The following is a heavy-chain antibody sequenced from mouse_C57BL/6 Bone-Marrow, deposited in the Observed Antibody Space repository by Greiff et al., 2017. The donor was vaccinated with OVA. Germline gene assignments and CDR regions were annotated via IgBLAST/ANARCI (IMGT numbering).Heavy chain of an antibody. V-gene: IGHV1-80*01. J-gene: IGHJ1*03. CDR2: IYPGDGDT. CDR1: GYAFSSYW. Sequence: VQLQQSGAELVKPGASVKISCKASGYAFSSYWMNWVKLRPGKGLEWIGQIYPGDGDTNYNGKFKGKATLTADKSSSTAYMQLSSLTSEDSAVYFCAPYYYGSTLYFDVWGTGTTVTVSS. D-gene: IGHD1-1*01. CDR3: APYYYGSTLYFDV.